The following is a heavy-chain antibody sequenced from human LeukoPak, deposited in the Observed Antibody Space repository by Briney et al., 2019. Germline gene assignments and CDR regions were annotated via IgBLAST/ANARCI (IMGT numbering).Heavy chain of an antibody. D-gene: IGHD3-9*01. V-gene: IGHV4-59*01. J-gene: IGHJ4*02. CDR1: RGSINRYY. CDR2: IYYSGST. Sequence: SETLSLTCTVSRGSINRYYWSWIRQPPGKGLEWIGYIYYSGSTNYNPSLKSRVTISVDTSKNQFSLKLSSVTAADTAVYYCARVTGYMIEDYFDYWGQGTLVTVSS. CDR3: ARVTGYMIEDYFDY.